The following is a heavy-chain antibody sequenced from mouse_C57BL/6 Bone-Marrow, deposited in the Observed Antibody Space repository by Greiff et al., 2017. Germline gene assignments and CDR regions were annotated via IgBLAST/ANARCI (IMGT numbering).Heavy chain of an antibody. D-gene: IGHD1-1*01. CDR1: GYTFTSYW. CDR3: APVITPYLYFDV. J-gene: IGHJ1*03. V-gene: IGHV1-72*01. CDR2: IDPNSGGT. Sequence: QVQLQQPGAELVKPGASVKLSCKASGYTFTSYWMHWVKQRPGRGLEWIGRIDPNSGGTKYNEKFKSKATLTVDKPSSTAYMQLISLTSEDSAVYYCAPVITPYLYFDVWGTGTTVTVSS.